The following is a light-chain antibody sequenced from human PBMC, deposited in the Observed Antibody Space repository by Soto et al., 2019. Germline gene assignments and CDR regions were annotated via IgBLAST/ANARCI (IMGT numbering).Light chain of an antibody. CDR3: HQYDNWTKT. Sequence: EILVTQSPATLSVSPGERATLSCGASQSVSSNLAWYQQNNGKAPRLLIYGASTRATGIPARLSGSGYGTEFTITISSMKYEDFEVYYCHQYDNWTKTFGHGTRLEIK. J-gene: IGKJ5*01. CDR2: GAS. V-gene: IGKV3-15*01. CDR1: QSVSSN.